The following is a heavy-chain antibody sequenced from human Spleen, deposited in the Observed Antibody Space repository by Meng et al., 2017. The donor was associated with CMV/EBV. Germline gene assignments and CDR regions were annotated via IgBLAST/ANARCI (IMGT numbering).Heavy chain of an antibody. V-gene: IGHV3-11*04. CDR1: GFSFSDYY. CDR2: ISTSSSTI. J-gene: IGHJ4*02. Sequence: GGSLRLSCTASGFSFSDYYMSWIRQAPGKGLQWISHISTSSSTIYYADSVKGRFTISRDNARNSLYLQMDSLRAEDTAVYYCTKKGPTVFGVGFDSWGQGTLVTVSS. CDR3: TKKGPTVFGVGFDS. D-gene: IGHD3-16*01.